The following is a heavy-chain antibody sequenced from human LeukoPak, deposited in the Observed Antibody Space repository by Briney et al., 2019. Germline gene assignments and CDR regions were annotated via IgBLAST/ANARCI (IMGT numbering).Heavy chain of an antibody. D-gene: IGHD6-13*01. CDR3: ARPGEGYSSSQGAFDI. V-gene: IGHV4-39*01. J-gene: IGHJ3*02. CDR1: GGSISSSSYY. CDR2: IYYSGST. Sequence: PSETLSLTCTVSGGSISSSSYYWGWIRQPPGKGLEWIGSIYYSGSTYYNPSLKSRVTISVDTSKNQFSLKLSSVTAADTAVYYCARPGEGYSSSQGAFDIWGQGTMVTVPS.